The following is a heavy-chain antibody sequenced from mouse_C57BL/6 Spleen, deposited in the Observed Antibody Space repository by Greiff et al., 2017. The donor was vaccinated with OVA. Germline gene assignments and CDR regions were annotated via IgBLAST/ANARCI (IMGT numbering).Heavy chain of an antibody. Sequence: EVQVVESGPELVKPGASVKIPCKASGYTFTDYNMDWVKQSHGKSLEWIGDINPNNGGTIYNQKFKGKATLTVDKSSSTAYMELRSLTSEDTAVYYCARVFYDGYYFDYWGQGTTLTVSS. CDR2: INPNNGGT. D-gene: IGHD2-3*01. CDR1: GYTFTDYN. CDR3: ARVFYDGYYFDY. J-gene: IGHJ2*01. V-gene: IGHV1-18*01.